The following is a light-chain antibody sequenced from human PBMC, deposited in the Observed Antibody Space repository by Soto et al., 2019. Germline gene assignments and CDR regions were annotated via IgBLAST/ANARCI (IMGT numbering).Light chain of an antibody. CDR1: QSVGNN. V-gene: IGKV3-11*01. J-gene: IGKJ1*01. CDR2: GAS. Sequence: IVMTQSPATLSVSPGERATLSCRASQSVGNNLVWYQQKPGQAPRLLIYGASTRAAGIPARFSGSGSGTDFTLTISSLEPEDFAVYYCQQRSNWPRGTFGQGTKVDIK. CDR3: QQRSNWPRGT.